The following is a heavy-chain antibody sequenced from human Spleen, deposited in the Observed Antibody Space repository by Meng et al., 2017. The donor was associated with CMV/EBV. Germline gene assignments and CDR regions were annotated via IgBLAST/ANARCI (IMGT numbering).Heavy chain of an antibody. Sequence: GESLKISCAASGFTFKTFTMSWVRQAPGKGLDWVSGITWNGYSTNYADSVKGRFTISRDNAKNSLYLQMNSLTAEDTALYFCAREVTMLDTVDIWGQGTMVTVSS. CDR3: AREVTMLDTVDI. D-gene: IGHD3-10*02. J-gene: IGHJ3*02. CDR2: ITWNGYST. V-gene: IGHV3-20*04. CDR1: GFTFKTFT.